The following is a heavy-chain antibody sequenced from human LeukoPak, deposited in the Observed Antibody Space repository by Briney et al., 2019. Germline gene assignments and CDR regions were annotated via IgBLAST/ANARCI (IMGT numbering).Heavy chain of an antibody. CDR1: DGPINSYS. J-gene: IGHJ6*03. CDR3: ARVQYGFYYYMDI. CDR2: IHSTEST. Sequence: SETLSLTCTVSDGPINSYSWTWIRQSAGKGLEWIGRIHSTESTNYNPSLRSRVSMSIDTPKKQFSLNLTSVTAADTAVYYCARVQYGFYYYMDIWGKGTMVTVSS. D-gene: IGHD5-24*01. V-gene: IGHV4-4*07.